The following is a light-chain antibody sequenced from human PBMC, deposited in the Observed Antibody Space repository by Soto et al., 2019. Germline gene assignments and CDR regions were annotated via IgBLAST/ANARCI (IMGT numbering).Light chain of an antibody. CDR2: GAS. CDR3: QQYGSSSWT. Sequence: EIVLTQSPGTLSLSPGERATLSCRASQSLSSSYLAWYQQKPGQAPRLLFYGASSRATGIPDRFSGSGSGTDFTLTNSRLEPEDFAVYYGQQYGSSSWTFGQGTKVEIK. V-gene: IGKV3-20*01. CDR1: QSLSSSY. J-gene: IGKJ1*01.